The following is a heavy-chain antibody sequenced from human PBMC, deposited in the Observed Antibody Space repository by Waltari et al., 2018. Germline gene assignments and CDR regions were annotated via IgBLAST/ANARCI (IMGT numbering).Heavy chain of an antibody. Sequence: EVQVVESGGGLVQPGWSLRLSCAASGFTSTDHYMNWVRQAPGKGLEWVGLIRNRARSFTTDYAASVEGRFAISRDDSKNLLYLQMNSLKTEDTAVYYCVRDKSGGYYDYWGQGTLVTVSS. CDR3: VRDKSGGYYDY. CDR2: IRNRARSFTT. CDR1: GFTSTDHY. J-gene: IGHJ4*02. V-gene: IGHV3-72*01. D-gene: IGHD1-26*01.